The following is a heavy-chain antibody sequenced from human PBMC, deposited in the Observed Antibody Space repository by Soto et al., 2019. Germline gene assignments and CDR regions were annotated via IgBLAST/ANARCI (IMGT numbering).Heavy chain of an antibody. CDR2: IIPIFGTA. J-gene: IGHJ4*02. D-gene: IGHD6-13*01. CDR3: ARITVIAAAGSFDY. CDR1: GGTFSSYA. V-gene: IGHV1-69*13. Sequence: SVKVSCKASGGTFSSYAISWVRQAPGQGLEWMGGIIPIFGTANYAQKFQGRVTITADESTSTAYMELSSLRSEDTAVYYCARITVIAAAGSFDYWGQGTLVTVSS.